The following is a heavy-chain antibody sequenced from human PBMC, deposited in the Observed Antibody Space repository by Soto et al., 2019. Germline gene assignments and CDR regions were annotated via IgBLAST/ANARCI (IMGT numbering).Heavy chain of an antibody. CDR2: ISSSSSYI. Sequence: GSLRLSCAASGFTFSSYGMNWVRQAPGKGLEWVSSISSSSSYIYYADSVKGRFTISRDNAKNSLYLQMNSLRAEDTAVYYCARDRANLAVASTFDYWGQGTLVTVSS. V-gene: IGHV3-21*01. CDR1: GFTFSSYG. D-gene: IGHD6-19*01. CDR3: ARDRANLAVASTFDY. J-gene: IGHJ4*02.